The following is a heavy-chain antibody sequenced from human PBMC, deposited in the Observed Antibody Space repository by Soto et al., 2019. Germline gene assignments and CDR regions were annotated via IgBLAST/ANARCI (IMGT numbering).Heavy chain of an antibody. Sequence: SVKVSCKASGGTFSSYAISWVRQAPGQGLEWMGGIIPIFGTADYAQKFQGRVTITADESTSTAYMELSSLRSEDTAVYYCARTYYYDSSGYYLSWGQGTLVTVSS. CDR2: IIPIFGTA. J-gene: IGHJ5*02. D-gene: IGHD3-22*01. V-gene: IGHV1-69*13. CDR1: GGTFSSYA. CDR3: ARTYYYDSSGYYLS.